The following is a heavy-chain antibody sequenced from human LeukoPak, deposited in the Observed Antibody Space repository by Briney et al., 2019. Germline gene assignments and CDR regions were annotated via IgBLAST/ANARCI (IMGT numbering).Heavy chain of an antibody. CDR2: ISGSGGTT. J-gene: IGHJ3*01. CDR3: ARQSSATIVSAFAF. D-gene: IGHD2-15*01. Sequence: GGSLRLSCAASKFTFSNYAMTWVRQAPGKGLEWVSDISGSGGTTYYAISVKGRFTISRDNSKNTLYLQMNSLRAEDTAVYYCARQSSATIVSAFAFWGQGTMVTVSS. V-gene: IGHV3-23*01. CDR1: KFTFSNYA.